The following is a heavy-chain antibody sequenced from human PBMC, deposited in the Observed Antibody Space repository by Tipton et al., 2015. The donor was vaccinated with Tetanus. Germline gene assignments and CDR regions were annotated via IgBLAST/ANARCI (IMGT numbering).Heavy chain of an antibody. CDR3: ARDPVLGIGTR. J-gene: IGHJ4*02. D-gene: IGHD2-21*01. Sequence: SLRLSCAASGFTFSSSCMHWVRQGPGKGLVWVSRINSDGSSTTYADSVKGRFTVSRDNAKNSIYLEMSSLRAEDTAVYYCARDPVLGIGTRWGQGTLVIVSS. CDR2: INSDGSST. V-gene: IGHV3-74*01. CDR1: GFTFSSSC.